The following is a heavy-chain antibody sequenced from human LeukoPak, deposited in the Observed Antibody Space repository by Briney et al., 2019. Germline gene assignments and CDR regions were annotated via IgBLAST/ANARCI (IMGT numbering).Heavy chain of an antibody. V-gene: IGHV3-23*01. J-gene: IGHJ4*02. CDR1: EFTFSSYG. D-gene: IGHD6-19*01. CDR3: ARSRWLDAFDY. CDR2: ISGSGSST. Sequence: QPGGSLRLSCAASEFTFSSYGMSWVRQTPGKGLEWVSGISGSGSSTYYADSVKGRFTISRDNSKNTLFLQMNSLRADDTAVYYCARSRWLDAFDYWGQGTLVTVSS.